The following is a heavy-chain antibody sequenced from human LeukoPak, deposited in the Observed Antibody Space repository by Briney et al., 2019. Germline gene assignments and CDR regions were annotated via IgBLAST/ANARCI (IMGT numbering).Heavy chain of an antibody. V-gene: IGHV1-2*02. Sequence: GASVKLSCKASGYTFTGYYMHWVRRAPGQGLEWMGWINPNSGGTNYAQKFQGRVTMNRDTSISTAYMELSRLRSDDTAVYYCARAWWFDPWGQGTLVTVSS. J-gene: IGHJ5*02. CDR3: ARAWWFDP. CDR1: GYTFTGYY. CDR2: INPNSGGT.